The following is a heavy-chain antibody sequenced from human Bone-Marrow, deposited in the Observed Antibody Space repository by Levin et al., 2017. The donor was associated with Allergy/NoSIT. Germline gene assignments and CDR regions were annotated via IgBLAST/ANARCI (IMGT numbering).Heavy chain of an antibody. V-gene: IGHV1-18*01. CDR1: GYTFTSYG. CDR3: ARENFYDSSGYLFTPLYYFDY. J-gene: IGHJ4*02. Sequence: ASVKVSCKASGYTFTSYGISWVRQAPGQGLEWMGWISAYNGNTNYAQKLQGRVTMTTDTSTSTAYMELRSLRSDDTAVYYCARENFYDSSGYLFTPLYYFDYWGQGTLVTVSS. CDR2: ISAYNGNT. D-gene: IGHD3-22*01.